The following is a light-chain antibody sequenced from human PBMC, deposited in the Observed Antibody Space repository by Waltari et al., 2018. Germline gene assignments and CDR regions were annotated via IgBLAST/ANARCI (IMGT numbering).Light chain of an antibody. Sequence: ELTQPPSVSVSPGQTATITCCGAAIPKQFAYLYQRKAVQAPVLIIYKDSERPSGIPERFSGSSSGTTVTLTINGVQAEDDADYFCQSADRSSTPIFGGGTKLTVL. CDR2: KDS. CDR3: QSADRSSTPI. CDR1: AIPKQF. J-gene: IGLJ2*01. V-gene: IGLV3-25*03.